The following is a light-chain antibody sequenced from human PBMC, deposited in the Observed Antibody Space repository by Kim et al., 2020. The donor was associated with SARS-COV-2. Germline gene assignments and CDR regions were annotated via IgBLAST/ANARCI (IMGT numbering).Light chain of an antibody. CDR3: SSYTSSSTV. J-gene: IGLJ2*01. CDR2: DVS. CDR1: SSDVGGYNY. V-gene: IGLV2-14*01. Sequence: QSALTQPASVSVSPGQSITIPCTGTSSDVGGYNYVSWYQQHPGKAPKLMIYDVSKRPSGVSNRFSGSKSGNTASLTISGLQAEDEADYYCSSYTSSSTVFGGGTQLTVL.